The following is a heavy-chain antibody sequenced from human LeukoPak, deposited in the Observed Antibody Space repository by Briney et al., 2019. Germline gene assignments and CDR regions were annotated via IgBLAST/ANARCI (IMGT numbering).Heavy chain of an antibody. V-gene: IGHV3-23*01. CDR3: AKDASIGRYCTNGVCSPFDY. D-gene: IGHD2-8*01. Sequence: GGSLRLSCAVSGFTFSSYAMSWVRQAPGKGLEWVSAISDTGATTYDADSVKGRFTISRDNSRSTLYLQMNSLRSEDTALYYCAKDASIGRYCTNGVCSPFDYWGQGTLVTVSS. CDR2: ISDTGATT. J-gene: IGHJ4*02. CDR1: GFTFSSYA.